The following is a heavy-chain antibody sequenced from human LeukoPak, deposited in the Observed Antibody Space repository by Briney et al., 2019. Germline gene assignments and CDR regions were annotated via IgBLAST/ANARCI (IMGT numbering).Heavy chain of an antibody. V-gene: IGHV1-3*01. CDR1: GYTFTSYA. Sequence: APVKVSCKAPGYTFTSYAMHWVRQAPGQRLEWMGWINAGNGNTKYSQKFQGRVTITRDTSASTAYMELSSLRSEDTAVYYCARGYGDYVWYFDLWGRGTLVTVSS. CDR3: ARGYGDYVWYFDL. CDR2: INAGNGNT. D-gene: IGHD4-17*01. J-gene: IGHJ2*01.